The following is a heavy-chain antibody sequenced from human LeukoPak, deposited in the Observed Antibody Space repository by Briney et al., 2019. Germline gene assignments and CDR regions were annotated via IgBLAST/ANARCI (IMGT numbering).Heavy chain of an antibody. D-gene: IGHD4-23*01. Sequence: SETLSLTCTVSSDSISSYYWSWIRQPPGKGLEWIGYIYYIWSTDYNPSLKSRVTISVDTSKNQFSLKLSSVTAADTAVYYCARGRWYIDYWGQGTLVTVSS. CDR2: IYYIWST. CDR1: SDSISSYY. J-gene: IGHJ4*02. V-gene: IGHV4-59*01. CDR3: ARGRWYIDY.